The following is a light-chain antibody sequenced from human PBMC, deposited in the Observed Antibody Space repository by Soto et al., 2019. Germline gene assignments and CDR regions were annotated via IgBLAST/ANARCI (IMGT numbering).Light chain of an antibody. CDR1: QNINTY. CDR2: AAS. CDR3: QQSYSTLLWT. J-gene: IGKJ1*01. Sequence: DIQMTQSPSSLSASVGDRVTITCRASQNINTYLNWYQHKPGKAPKLLIYAASSLQSGVPSRFSGSGSGTDFTLTISSLQPEDFATYYCQQSYSTLLWTFGQGTKVDIK. V-gene: IGKV1-39*01.